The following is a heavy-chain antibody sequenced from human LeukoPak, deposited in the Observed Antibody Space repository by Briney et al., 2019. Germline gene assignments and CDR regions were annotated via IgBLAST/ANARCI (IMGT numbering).Heavy chain of an antibody. V-gene: IGHV3-30*18. CDR1: GFSFISYG. Sequence: PGGSLRLSCAASGFSFISYGMHWVRQAPGKGLEWVGVISDDGRSKDYADSVKGRFTISRDNTKNSLYLQMNSLRAEDTAVYYCAKNFGHQQFDSWGQGTLVIVSS. J-gene: IGHJ4*02. D-gene: IGHD3/OR15-3a*01. CDR3: AKNFGHQQFDS. CDR2: ISDDGRSK.